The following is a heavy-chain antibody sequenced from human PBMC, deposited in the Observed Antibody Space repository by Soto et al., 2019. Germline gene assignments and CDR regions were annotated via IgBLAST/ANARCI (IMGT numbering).Heavy chain of an antibody. J-gene: IGHJ4*02. CDR3: AHSPTGGEWLLYFDY. Sequence: GPTVVNPTQTLTLTCTFSGFSLSTSGGGVGWIRQPPGKALEWLALIYWNDDKRYSPSLKSRLTITKDTSKNQVVLTMTNMDPVDTATYYCAHSPTGGEWLLYFDYWGQGTLLSVSS. V-gene: IGHV2-5*01. CDR1: GFSLSTSGGG. CDR2: IYWNDDK. D-gene: IGHD3-3*01.